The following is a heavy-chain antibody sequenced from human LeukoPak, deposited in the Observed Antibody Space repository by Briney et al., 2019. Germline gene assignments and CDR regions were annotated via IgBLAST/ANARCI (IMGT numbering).Heavy chain of an antibody. CDR3: AKEKYSSSWYAY. V-gene: IGHV3-23*01. D-gene: IGHD6-13*01. CDR2: ISHSDDST. CDR1: GFTFSSYG. Sequence: PGGSLRLSCAASGFTFSSYGMTWVRQAPGKGLEWVSSISHSDDSTYYADSVKGRFTISRDNSKNTLYLQMNSLRAEDTAVYYCAKEKYSSSWYAYWGQGTLVTVSS. J-gene: IGHJ4*02.